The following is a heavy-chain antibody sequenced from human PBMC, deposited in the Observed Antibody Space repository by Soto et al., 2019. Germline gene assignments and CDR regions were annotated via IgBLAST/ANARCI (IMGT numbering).Heavy chain of an antibody. J-gene: IGHJ3*02. CDR3: ARDRARSAFDI. CDR1: GYTFTSYA. Sequence: ASVKVSCKAPGYTFTSYAMHWVRQAPGQRLEWMGWINAGNGNTKYSQKFQGRVTITRDTSASTAYMELSSLRSEDTAVYYCARDRARSAFDIWGQGTMVTVSS. CDR2: INAGNGNT. V-gene: IGHV1-3*01.